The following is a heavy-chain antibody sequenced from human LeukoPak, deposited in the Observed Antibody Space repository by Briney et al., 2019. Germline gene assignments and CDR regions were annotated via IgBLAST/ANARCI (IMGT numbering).Heavy chain of an antibody. CDR3: ARVPGPYTSSRFDY. D-gene: IGHD2-2*02. V-gene: IGHV1-2*02. CDR2: IDPNSGGT. Sequence: GASVKVSCKTSGYTFTGNNMHWVRHAPAQGPEWMGSIDPNSGGTNYAQKFQVRVTMTRDTSSSTVYMELSGLSSDDRAVYYCARVPGPYTSSRFDYWGQGTLVTVSS. CDR1: GYTFTGNN. J-gene: IGHJ4*02.